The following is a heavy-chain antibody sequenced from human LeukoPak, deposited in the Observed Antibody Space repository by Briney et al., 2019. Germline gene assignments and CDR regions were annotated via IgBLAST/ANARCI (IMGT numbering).Heavy chain of an antibody. J-gene: IGHJ5*02. V-gene: IGHV4-4*02. Sequence: KPSETLSLTCAVSGGSISSSNWWSWVRQPPGMGLEWIGEIYHSGSTNYNPSLKSRVTISVDKSKNQFSLKLSSVTAADTAVYYCARRSTGSGWYVWFDPWGQGTLVTVSS. CDR3: ARRSTGSGWYVWFDP. CDR2: IYHSGST. CDR1: GGSISSSNW. D-gene: IGHD6-19*01.